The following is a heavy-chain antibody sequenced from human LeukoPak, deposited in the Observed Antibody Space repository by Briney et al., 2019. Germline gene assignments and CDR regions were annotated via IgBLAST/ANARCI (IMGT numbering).Heavy chain of an antibody. Sequence: GGSLRLSCAASGFTFSDYYMSWIRQAPGKGLEWVSYISSSGSTIYYADSVKGRFTISRDNSKNTLYLQMNSLRAEDTAVYYCAKDQTYYYDSSGYSTDAFDIWGQGTMVTVSS. J-gene: IGHJ3*02. CDR2: ISSSGSTI. D-gene: IGHD3-22*01. V-gene: IGHV3-11*01. CDR1: GFTFSDYY. CDR3: AKDQTYYYDSSGYSTDAFDI.